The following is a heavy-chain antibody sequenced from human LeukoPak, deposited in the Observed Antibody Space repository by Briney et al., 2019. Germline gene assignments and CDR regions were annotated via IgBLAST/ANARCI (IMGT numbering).Heavy chain of an antibody. CDR3: ARPVYYYDSSGAEKNWFDP. D-gene: IGHD3-22*01. Sequence: TSETLSLTCTVSGGSISSSSYYWGWIRQPPGKGLEWIGSIYYSGSTYYNPSLKSRVTISVDTSKNQFSLKLSSVTAADTAVYYCARPVYYYDSSGAEKNWFDPWGQGTLVTVSS. CDR1: GGSISSSSYY. CDR2: IYYSGST. V-gene: IGHV4-39*07. J-gene: IGHJ5*02.